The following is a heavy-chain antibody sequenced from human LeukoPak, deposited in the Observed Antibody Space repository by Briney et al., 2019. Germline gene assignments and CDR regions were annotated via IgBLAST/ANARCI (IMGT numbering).Heavy chain of an antibody. Sequence: GGSLRLSCAASGFTFSSYWMSWVRQAPGKGLEWVSSISTSSIYIYYGDSLKGRFTISRDNAKNSLYLQMDSLRVEDTAVYYCARAGDRQWKLIQDFDYWGQGTLVTVSS. CDR3: ARAGDRQWKLIQDFDY. V-gene: IGHV3-21*01. CDR1: GFTFSSYW. J-gene: IGHJ4*02. D-gene: IGHD1-26*01. CDR2: ISTSSIYI.